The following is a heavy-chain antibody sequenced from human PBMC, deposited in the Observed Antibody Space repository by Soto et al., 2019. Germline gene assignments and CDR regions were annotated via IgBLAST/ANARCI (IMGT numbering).Heavy chain of an antibody. D-gene: IGHD1-1*01. Sequence: ASGTPSPPRTVSGASLRSSTYQWGWIRQPTGRGLEWIGSAYYSESTYYNPSLKSRVTISVDTSKNQFSLNVRSVTAADKAVYYCARHRNWKVDYWGQGTLVTVS. CDR2: AYYSEST. CDR1: GASLRSSTYQ. J-gene: IGHJ4*02. CDR3: ARHRNWKVDY. V-gene: IGHV4-39*01.